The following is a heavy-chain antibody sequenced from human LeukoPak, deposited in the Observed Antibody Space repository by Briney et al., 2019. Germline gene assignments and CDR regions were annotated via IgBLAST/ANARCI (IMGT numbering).Heavy chain of an antibody. CDR1: GGSISSHY. Sequence: ETLSLTCTVSGGSISSHYWSWIRQPPGKGLEWIGYIYYSGSTNYNPSLKSRATISVDTSKNPFSLKLSSVTAADTAVYYCARDLGYSSSWYGLDYWGQGTLVTVSS. D-gene: IGHD6-13*01. J-gene: IGHJ4*02. CDR2: IYYSGST. CDR3: ARDLGYSSSWYGLDY. V-gene: IGHV4-59*11.